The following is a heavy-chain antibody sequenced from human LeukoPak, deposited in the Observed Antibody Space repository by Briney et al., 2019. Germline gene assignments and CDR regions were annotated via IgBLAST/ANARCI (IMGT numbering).Heavy chain of an antibody. J-gene: IGHJ4*02. CDR2: IYHSGTT. Sequence: KASETLSLTCAVSGYSITSSSWWGWIRQPPGKGLGWIGYIYHSGTTYYNPSLQSRVTMSVDTSKNQFSLKLSSVTAVDTAVYYCARKENVYYYFDYWGQGTLVTVSS. D-gene: IGHD3-10*01. CDR1: GYSITSSSW. V-gene: IGHV4-28*01. CDR3: ARKENVYYYFDY.